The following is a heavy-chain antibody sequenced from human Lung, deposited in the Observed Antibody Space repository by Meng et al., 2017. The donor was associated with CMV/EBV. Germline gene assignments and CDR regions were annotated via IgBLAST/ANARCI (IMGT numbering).Heavy chain of an antibody. V-gene: IGHV1-18*01. Sequence: ASXXVSXKASGYTFTSYVVNWVRQAPGQGLEWMAWISTYNGNTYYAQKFQGRVTLTTDTSTSAAYMELRSLRSDDTAVYYCARDWRLMNAQPNWFDPWGQGTXVTVSS. J-gene: IGHJ5*02. D-gene: IGHD3-3*01. CDR1: GYTFTSYV. CDR2: ISTYNGNT. CDR3: ARDWRLMNAQPNWFDP.